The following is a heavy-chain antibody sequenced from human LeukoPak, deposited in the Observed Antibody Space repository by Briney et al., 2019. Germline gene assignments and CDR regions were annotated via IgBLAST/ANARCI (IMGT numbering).Heavy chain of an antibody. CDR2: IRSKAYGGTT. CDR1: GFTFGDYA. D-gene: IGHD6-13*01. J-gene: IGHJ4*02. Sequence: SGGSLRLSCAASGFTFGDYAMSWVRQAPGKGLEWVGFIRSKAYGGTTEYAASVKGRFTISRDDSKSIAYLQMNSLKTEDTAVYYCTRGSSSWYWYFDYWGQGTLVTVSS. CDR3: TRGSSSWYWYFDY. V-gene: IGHV3-49*04.